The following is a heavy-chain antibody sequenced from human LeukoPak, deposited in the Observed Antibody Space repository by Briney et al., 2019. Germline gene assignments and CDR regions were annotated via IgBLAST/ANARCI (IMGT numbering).Heavy chain of an antibody. V-gene: IGHV1-2*02. CDR3: ARDMLPRTTVTTPGDY. CDR1: GYTFTSYD. J-gene: IGHJ4*02. Sequence: ASVKVSCKASGYTFTSYDINWVRQATGQGLEWMGWINPNSGGTNYAQKFQGRVTMTRDTSISTAYMELTSLTSDDTAVYYCARDMLPRTTVTTPGDYWGQGTLVTVSS. D-gene: IGHD4-17*01. CDR2: INPNSGGT.